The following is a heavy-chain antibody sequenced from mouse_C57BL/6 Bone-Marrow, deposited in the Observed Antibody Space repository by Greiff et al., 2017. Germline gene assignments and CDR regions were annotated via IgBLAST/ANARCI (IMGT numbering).Heavy chain of an antibody. CDR1: GFTFSSYA. CDR3: ARGTTGVAGAMDY. CDR2: ISDGGSYT. Sequence: EVQGVESGGGLVKPGGSLKLSCAASGFTFSSYAMSWVRQTPEKRLEWVATISDGGSYTYYPDNVKGRFTISRDNAKNNLYLQMSHLKSEDTAMYYCARGTTGVAGAMDYWGQGTSVTVSS. V-gene: IGHV5-4*01. D-gene: IGHD1-1*01. J-gene: IGHJ4*01.